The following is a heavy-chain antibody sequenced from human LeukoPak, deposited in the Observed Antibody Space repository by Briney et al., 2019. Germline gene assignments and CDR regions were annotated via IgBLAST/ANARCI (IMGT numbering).Heavy chain of an antibody. CDR1: GFTFTTYW. CDR2: IKQDGNEK. D-gene: IGHD3-10*01. Sequence: PGGSLRLSCAASGFTFTTYWVGWVRQAPGKGLEWVASIKQDGNEKYYVDSVKGRFTISRDNAENSLHLQMNSLRAEDTAFYYCARPLLYYYGSETYFWFDLWGQGTLVTVSS. V-gene: IGHV3-7*01. CDR3: ARPLLYYYGSETYFWFDL. J-gene: IGHJ5*02.